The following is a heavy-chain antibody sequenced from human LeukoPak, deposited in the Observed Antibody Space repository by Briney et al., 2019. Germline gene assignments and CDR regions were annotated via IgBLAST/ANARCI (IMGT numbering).Heavy chain of an antibody. CDR2: VKSKPDGGTT. CDR3: TTKGD. Sequence: PGGSLRLSCAASGFTFSSYWMSWVRQAPGQGLEWVGRVKSKPDGGTTDYAAPVKGRFTISRDDSKNTLYLQMNSLKIEDTAVYFCTTKGDWGQGTLVTVSS. CDR1: GFTFSSYW. J-gene: IGHJ4*02. V-gene: IGHV3-15*01.